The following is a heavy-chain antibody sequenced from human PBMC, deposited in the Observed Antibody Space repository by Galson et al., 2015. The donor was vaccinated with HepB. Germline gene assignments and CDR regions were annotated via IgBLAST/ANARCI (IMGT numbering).Heavy chain of an antibody. V-gene: IGHV1-58*01. Sequence: SVKVSCKASGFTFTSSAVQWVRQARGQRLEWIGWIVVGSGNTNYAQKFQERVTFTRDMSTSTAYMELSSLRSEDTAVYYYAARSREWELLRPDYWGQGTLVTVSS. CDR2: IVVGSGNT. CDR1: GFTFTSSA. D-gene: IGHD1-26*01. J-gene: IGHJ4*02. CDR3: AARSREWELLRPDY.